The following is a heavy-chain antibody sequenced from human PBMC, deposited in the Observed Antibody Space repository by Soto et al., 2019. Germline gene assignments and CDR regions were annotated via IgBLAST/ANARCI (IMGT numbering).Heavy chain of an antibody. CDR2: IIPIFGTA. Sequence: SVKVSCKASGGTFSSYAISWVRQAPGQGLEWMGGIIPIFGTANYAQKFQGRVTITADESTSTAYMELSSLRSEDTAVYYCARSYYYGSGSYASSPTPFDPWGQGTLVTVSS. J-gene: IGHJ5*02. D-gene: IGHD3-10*01. V-gene: IGHV1-69*13. CDR3: ARSYYYGSGSYASSPTPFDP. CDR1: GGTFSSYA.